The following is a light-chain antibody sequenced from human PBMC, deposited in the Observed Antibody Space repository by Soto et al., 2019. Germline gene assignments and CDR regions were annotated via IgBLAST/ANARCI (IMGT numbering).Light chain of an antibody. J-gene: IGKJ5*01. CDR3: QQYENLPT. CDR2: DAS. V-gene: IGKV1-33*01. Sequence: DIQTTQPPSHLYAPVGDRVTITGQASQNINNYLNWYQQKPGRAPKLLIYDASNLEAGVPSRFTGSGSGTDFTFTISRLQPEDIATYYCQQYENLPTFGQGTRVEIK. CDR1: QNINNY.